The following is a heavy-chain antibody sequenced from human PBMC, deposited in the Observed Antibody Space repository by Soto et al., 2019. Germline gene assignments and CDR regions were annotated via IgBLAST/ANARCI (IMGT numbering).Heavy chain of an antibody. Sequence: GGSLRLSCAASGFTFSSYAMHWVRQAPGKGLEWVAVISYDGSNKYSADSVKGRFTISRDNSKKTLYLQMNSLRGEDTAVYYCARSIAAAGFDYWGQGTLVTVSS. CDR1: GFTFSSYA. CDR3: ARSIAAAGFDY. D-gene: IGHD6-13*01. J-gene: IGHJ4*02. CDR2: ISYDGSNK. V-gene: IGHV3-30-3*01.